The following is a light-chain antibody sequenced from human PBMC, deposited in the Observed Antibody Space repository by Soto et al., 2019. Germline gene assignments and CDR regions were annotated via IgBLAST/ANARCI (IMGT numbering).Light chain of an antibody. CDR1: QSVSSTY. J-gene: IGKJ2*01. Sequence: EVVLTQSPGTLSLSPGERATLSCRASQSVSSTYLAWYQQKPGQSPRLLIYSTSNRATGIPDRFSGSGSGTDFTLTISRLEPEDFAVYYCQQYGRSPNTFGQGTKLEI. CDR3: QQYGRSPNT. V-gene: IGKV3-20*01. CDR2: STS.